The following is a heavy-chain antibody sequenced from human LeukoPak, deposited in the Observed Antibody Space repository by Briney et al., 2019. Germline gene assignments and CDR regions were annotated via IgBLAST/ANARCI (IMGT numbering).Heavy chain of an antibody. Sequence: NASETLSLTCTVSGGSISSGSYYWSWIRQPAGKGLEWIGRIYTSGSTNYNPSLKSRVTISVDTSKNQFSLKLSSVTAADTAVYYCARGGVVPAAMPVDYWGQGTLVTVSS. V-gene: IGHV4-61*02. J-gene: IGHJ4*02. CDR3: ARGGVVPAAMPVDY. CDR1: GGSISSGSYY. D-gene: IGHD2-2*01. CDR2: IYTSGST.